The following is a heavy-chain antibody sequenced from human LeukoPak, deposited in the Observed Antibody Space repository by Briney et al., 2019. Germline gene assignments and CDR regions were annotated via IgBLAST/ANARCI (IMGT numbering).Heavy chain of an antibody. J-gene: IGHJ4*02. CDR2: ISYDGSNK. Sequence: PGGSLRLSCIASGFTFTACGMHWVRQAPGKGLEWVAVISYDGSNKYYADSVKGRFTISRDNSKNTLYLQMNSLRAEDTAVYCCASAMESRDAIVVVPAAPEGYWGQGTLVTVSS. V-gene: IGHV3-30-3*01. CDR3: ASAMESRDAIVVVPAAPEGY. D-gene: IGHD2-2*01. CDR1: GFTFTACG.